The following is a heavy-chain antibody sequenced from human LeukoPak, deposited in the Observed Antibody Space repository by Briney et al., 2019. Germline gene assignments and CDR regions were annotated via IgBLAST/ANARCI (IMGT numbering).Heavy chain of an antibody. D-gene: IGHD3-22*01. CDR2: IIPIFGP. CDR1: GGTFSTFP. CDR3: ATGKDRSGYYYSLDY. J-gene: IGHJ4*02. Sequence: GSSVKVSCKASGGTFSTFPISWVGQAPGQGLEWIGGIIPIFGPNYAQKFQGRATISADLATATAYMELSSLTSEDTSVYYCATGKDRSGYYYSLDYWGQGTLVAVSS. V-gene: IGHV1-69*01.